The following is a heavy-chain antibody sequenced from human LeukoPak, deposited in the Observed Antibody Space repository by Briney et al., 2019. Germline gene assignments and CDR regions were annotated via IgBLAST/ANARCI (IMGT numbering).Heavy chain of an antibody. D-gene: IGHD3-22*01. CDR3: ARDSDGDDSSGYS. Sequence: SQTLSLTCTVSGGSISSGSYYWSWIRQPAGKGLEWIGRIYTSGSTNYNPSLKSRVTISVDTSKNQFSLKLSSVTAADTAVYYCARDSDGDDSSGYSWGQGTLVTVSS. CDR2: IYTSGST. V-gene: IGHV4-61*02. CDR1: GGSISSGSYY. J-gene: IGHJ4*02.